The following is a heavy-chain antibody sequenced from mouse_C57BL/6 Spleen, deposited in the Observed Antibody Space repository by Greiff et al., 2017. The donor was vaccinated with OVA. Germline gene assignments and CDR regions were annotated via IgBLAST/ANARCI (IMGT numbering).Heavy chain of an antibody. CDR3: ARHYYGSSYRYYAMDY. V-gene: IGHV5-12*01. CDR2: ISNGGGST. J-gene: IGHJ4*01. Sequence: EVQGVESGGGLVQPGGSLKLSCAASGFTFSDYYMYWVRQTPEKRLEWVAYISNGGGSTYYPDTVKGRFTISRDNAKNTLYLQMSRLKSEDTAMYYCARHYYGSSYRYYAMDYWGQGTSVTVSS. CDR1: GFTFSDYY. D-gene: IGHD1-1*01.